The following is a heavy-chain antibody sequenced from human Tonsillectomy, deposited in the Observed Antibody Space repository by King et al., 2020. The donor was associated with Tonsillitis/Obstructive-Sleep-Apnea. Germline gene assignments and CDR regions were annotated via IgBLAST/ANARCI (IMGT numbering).Heavy chain of an antibody. Sequence: VQLVESGGGLVQPGGSLRLSCAASGFTFSSYEMNWVRQATGKGLEWVSYISSSGSTIYYADSVKGRFTISRDNAKNSLYLQMNSLRAEDTAVYYCARDDFWSGYYTHFFDYWGQGTLVTVSS. CDR1: GFTFSSYE. D-gene: IGHD3-3*01. CDR2: ISSSGSTI. J-gene: IGHJ4*02. CDR3: ARDDFWSGYYTHFFDY. V-gene: IGHV3-48*03.